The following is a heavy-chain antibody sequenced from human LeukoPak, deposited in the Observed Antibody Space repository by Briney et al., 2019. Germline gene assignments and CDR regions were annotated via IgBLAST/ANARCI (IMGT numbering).Heavy chain of an antibody. J-gene: IGHJ6*03. CDR1: GGSISSYY. CDR3: ARGNRVPAAIGGYYYYMDV. D-gene: IGHD2-2*02. CDR2: IYYSGST. V-gene: IGHV4-59*01. Sequence: SETLSLTCTVSGGSISSYYWSWIRQPPGKGLEWIGYIYYSGSTNYNPSLKSRVTISVDTSKNQFSLKLSSVTAADTAVYYCARGNRVPAAIGGYYYYMDVWAKGPRSPSP.